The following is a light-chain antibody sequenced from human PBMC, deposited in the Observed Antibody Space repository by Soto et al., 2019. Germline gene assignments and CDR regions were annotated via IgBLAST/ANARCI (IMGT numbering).Light chain of an antibody. CDR2: DAS. Sequence: IVLTQSPATLSLSPGERATLSGRASQSVSSYLAWYQQKPGQAPRLLIYDASNRATGIPARFSGSGSGTDFPLTISSLEPEDFAVYYCQQRSNRPPPITFGQGTRLEIK. CDR3: QQRSNRPPPIT. V-gene: IGKV3-11*01. J-gene: IGKJ5*01. CDR1: QSVSSY.